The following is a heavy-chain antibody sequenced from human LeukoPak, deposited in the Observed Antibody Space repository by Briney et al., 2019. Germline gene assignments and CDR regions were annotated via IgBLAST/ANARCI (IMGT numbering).Heavy chain of an antibody. CDR1: GFTFSSYA. Sequence: PGGSLRLSCAASGFTFSSYAMSWVRQAPGKGLEWVAVIWYDGSNKYYADSVKGRFTISRDNSKNTLYLQMNSLRAEDTAVYYCASLTDALIDYWGQGTLVTVSS. CDR2: IWYDGSNK. J-gene: IGHJ4*02. V-gene: IGHV3-33*08. CDR3: ASLTDALIDY. D-gene: IGHD7-27*01.